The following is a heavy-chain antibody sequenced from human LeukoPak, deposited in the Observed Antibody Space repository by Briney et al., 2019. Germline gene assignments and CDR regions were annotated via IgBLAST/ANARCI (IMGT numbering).Heavy chain of an antibody. CDR3: AREAITGHREFDY. J-gene: IGHJ4*02. Sequence: GGSLRLSCAASGFTFSSYSMNWFRQAPGKGLEWVSYISSGSLTIYYADSVKGRFTISRDNAKNSLYLHMNSLRAEDTAVYYCAREAITGHREFDYWGQGTLVTVSS. V-gene: IGHV3-48*01. CDR2: ISSGSLTI. D-gene: IGHD1-20*01. CDR1: GFTFSSYS.